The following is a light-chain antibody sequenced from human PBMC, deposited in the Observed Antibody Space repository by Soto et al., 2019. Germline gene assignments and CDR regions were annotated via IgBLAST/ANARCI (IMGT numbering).Light chain of an antibody. CDR3: QQYKA. CDR2: DAS. CDR1: QSLSSY. J-gene: IGKJ1*01. V-gene: IGKV1-5*01. Sequence: IQLTQSPSSLSASVGDSVTITCRASQSLSSYLAWHQQKPGRAPKLLIFDASSLERGVPSGFSGSGSGTEFRLTISSLQPDDFATYYCQQYKAFGQGTKVDIK.